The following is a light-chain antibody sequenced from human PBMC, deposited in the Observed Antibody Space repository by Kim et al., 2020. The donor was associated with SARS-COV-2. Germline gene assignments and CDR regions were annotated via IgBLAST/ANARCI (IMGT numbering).Light chain of an antibody. J-gene: IGLJ2*01. CDR2: QDS. CDR1: KLGDKY. CDR3: QACDSSSHVV. Sequence: SYELTQPPSVSVSPGQTASITCSGDKLGDKYACWYQQKPGQSPVLVIYQDSKRPSGIPERFSGSNSGNTATLTISGTQAMDEADYYCQACDSSSHVVFGGGTKLTVL. V-gene: IGLV3-1*01.